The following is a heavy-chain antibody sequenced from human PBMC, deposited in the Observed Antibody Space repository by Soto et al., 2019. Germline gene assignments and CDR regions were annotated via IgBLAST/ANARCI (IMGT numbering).Heavy chain of an antibody. J-gene: IGHJ5*01. CDR1: GGSISSYY. V-gene: IGHV4-59*01. D-gene: IGHD5-18*01. Sequence: PSDTLSLTCTVSGGSISSYYWSWIRQPPGKGLEWIGYIYYSGSTNYNPSLKSRVTISVDTSNNQFSLKLSSVTAADTAVYYCACCGYSYGRNGFDYWGQGTLGTGSS. CDR2: IYYSGST. CDR3: ACCGYSYGRNGFDY.